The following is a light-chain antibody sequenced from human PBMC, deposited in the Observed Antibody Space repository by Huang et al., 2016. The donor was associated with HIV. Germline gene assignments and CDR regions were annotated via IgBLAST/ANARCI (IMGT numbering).Light chain of an antibody. CDR2: AAT. V-gene: IGKV3-15*01. CDR3: QQYNNWPRT. J-gene: IGKJ1*01. CDR1: QSVSSN. Sequence: EKVMTQSPATLSVSPGERATLSCRAGQSVSSNLAWYQQNPGQAPRLLIYAATTRATGIPARFSGTGSGTEFTLTISSLQSEDFAVYYCQQYNNWPRTFGQGTKVDIK.